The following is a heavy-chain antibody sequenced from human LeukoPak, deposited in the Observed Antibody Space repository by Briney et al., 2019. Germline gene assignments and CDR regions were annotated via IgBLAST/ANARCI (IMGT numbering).Heavy chain of an antibody. CDR2: ISAYNGNT. D-gene: IGHD1-1*01. CDR3: ARDMKLEVPASSDYHGLDV. J-gene: IGHJ6*02. Sequence: GASVKVSCKASGYTFTSYGISWVRQAPGQGLEWMGWISAYNGNTNYAQKLQGRVTMTTDTSTSTAYMELRSLRVEDTAVYYCARDMKLEVPASSDYHGLDVWGQGTTVTVSS. V-gene: IGHV1-18*01. CDR1: GYTFTSYG.